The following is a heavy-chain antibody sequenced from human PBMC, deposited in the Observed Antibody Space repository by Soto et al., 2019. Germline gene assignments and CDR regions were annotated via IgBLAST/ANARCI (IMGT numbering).Heavy chain of an antibody. CDR2: INPNSGGT. J-gene: IGHJ6*02. Sequence: ASVKVSCKASGYTFTGYYMHWVLQAPGQGLEWMGWINPNSGGTNYAQKFQGRVTMTRDTSISTAYMELSRLRSDDTAVYYCAREEDVLRFLEWLLPGMDVWGQGTTVTVSS. CDR3: AREEDVLRFLEWLLPGMDV. CDR1: GYTFTGYY. D-gene: IGHD3-3*01. V-gene: IGHV1-2*02.